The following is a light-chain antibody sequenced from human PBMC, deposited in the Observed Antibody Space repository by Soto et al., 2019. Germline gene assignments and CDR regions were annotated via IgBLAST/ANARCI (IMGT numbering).Light chain of an antibody. J-gene: IGKJ5*01. CDR3: QQYGWSPPIT. CDR1: QSVGNNY. V-gene: IGKV3-20*01. CDR2: HAY. Sequence: DIVLTQSPGTLSLSPGKRATLSCWASQSVGNNYLAWYQQKPGQAPRLLIYHAYSRATGIPDRFSGSGSGTDFTLTISRLEPEDFAVYYCQQYGWSPPITFGQGTRLE.